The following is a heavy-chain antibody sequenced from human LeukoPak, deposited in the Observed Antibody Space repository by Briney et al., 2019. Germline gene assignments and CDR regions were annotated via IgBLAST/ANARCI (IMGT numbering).Heavy chain of an antibody. CDR3: AKDIWQWLHLFDY. V-gene: IGHV1-2*04. CDR2: INPNSGGT. Sequence: ASVKVSCKASGYTFTGYYMHWVRQAPGQGLEWMGWINPNSGGTNYAQKFQGWVTMTRDTSISTAYMELSRLRSDDTAVYYCAKDIWQWLHLFDYWGQGTLVTVSS. J-gene: IGHJ4*02. CDR1: GYTFTGYY. D-gene: IGHD6-19*01.